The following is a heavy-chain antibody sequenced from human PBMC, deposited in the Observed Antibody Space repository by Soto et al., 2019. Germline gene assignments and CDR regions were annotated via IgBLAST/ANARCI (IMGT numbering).Heavy chain of an antibody. Sequence: SETLSLTXAVYGGSFSGYYWSWIRQPPGKGLEWIGEINHSGSTNYNPSLKSRVTISVDTSKNQFSLKLSSVTAADTAVYYCARGQGYYYYGMDVWGQGTTVTVSS. CDR2: INHSGST. CDR3: ARGQGYYYYGMDV. CDR1: GGSFSGYY. V-gene: IGHV4-34*01. J-gene: IGHJ6*02.